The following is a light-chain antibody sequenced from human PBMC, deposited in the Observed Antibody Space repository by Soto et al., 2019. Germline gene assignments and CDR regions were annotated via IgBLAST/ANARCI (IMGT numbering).Light chain of an antibody. V-gene: IGKV3-11*01. CDR1: QRVSSY. CDR2: AAC. Sequence: EIVLTQSPATLSLSQGERATLYCRASQRVSSYLAWYQQNNCQSPRLLIYAACNRATGIPARFSGSGSGTDFTLTISSLEDEDFAVDYCQQRGKNTFGQGTKLELK. CDR3: QQRGKNT. J-gene: IGKJ2*01.